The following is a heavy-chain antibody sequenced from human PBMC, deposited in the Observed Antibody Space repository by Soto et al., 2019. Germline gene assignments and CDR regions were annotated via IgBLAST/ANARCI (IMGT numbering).Heavy chain of an antibody. CDR2: KYDTGST. V-gene: IGHV4-59*01. D-gene: IGHD6-13*01. CDR1: SVSISSYF. J-gene: IGHJ4*02. Sequence: SVTLSLTCTVSSVSISSYFWSWIRQATGKGLEWIAFKYDTGSTNYNPSLKGRVSISVDASKNQISLTVNSVTAADTAVYYCARGWSSSWPYWGQGILVTVSS. CDR3: ARGWSSSWPY.